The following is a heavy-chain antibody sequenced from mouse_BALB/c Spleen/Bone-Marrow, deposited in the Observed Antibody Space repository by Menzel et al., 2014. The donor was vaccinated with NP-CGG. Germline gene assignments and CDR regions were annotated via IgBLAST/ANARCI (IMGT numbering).Heavy chain of an antibody. D-gene: IGHD2-1*01. J-gene: IGHJ2*01. CDR2: INPYNSDA. CDR3: GRSVYGSFDS. Sequence: EVKLVESGPELVKPGTSVEISCKASGYSFTGYLMNWVKQSHGKSLEWIGRINPYNSDAFYNPKFKGKATLTVDKSSSTAHMDLLSLTSEDSAVYYCGRSVYGSFDSWGQGTTLTVSS. CDR1: GYSFTGYL. V-gene: IGHV1-37*01.